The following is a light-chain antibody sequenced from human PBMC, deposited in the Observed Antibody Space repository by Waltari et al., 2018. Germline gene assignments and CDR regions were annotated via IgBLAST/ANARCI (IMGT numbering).Light chain of an antibody. CDR1: SGHSNYA. CDR2: VNSDGSH. V-gene: IGLV4-69*01. Sequence: QLVLTQPPSASASLGASVKLTCTLSSGHSNYAIAWHQQQPEKGHRFLMKVNSDGSHRKGDGIPDRFSGTSSGAERFLTISSLQSEDEADYYCQTWGTDVVFGGGTKLTVL. CDR3: QTWGTDVV. J-gene: IGLJ2*01.